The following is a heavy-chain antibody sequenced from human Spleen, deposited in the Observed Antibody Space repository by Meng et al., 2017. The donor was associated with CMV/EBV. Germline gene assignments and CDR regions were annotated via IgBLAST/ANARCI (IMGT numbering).Heavy chain of an antibody. Sequence: GESLKISCAASGFTFSSYGMHWVRQAPGKGLEWVAFIRYDGSNKYYADSVKGRFTISRDNSKNTLYLQMNSLRAEDTAVYYCARDSYYDFWSGNDYWGQGTLVTVSS. CDR3: ARDSYYDFWSGNDY. J-gene: IGHJ4*02. V-gene: IGHV3-30*02. CDR2: IRYDGSNK. CDR1: GFTFSSYG. D-gene: IGHD3-3*01.